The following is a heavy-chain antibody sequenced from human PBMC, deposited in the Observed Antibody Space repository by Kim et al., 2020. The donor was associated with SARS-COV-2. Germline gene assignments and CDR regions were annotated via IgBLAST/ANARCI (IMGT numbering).Heavy chain of an antibody. CDR1: GYSFTSYW. CDR2: IYPGDSDT. CDR3: ARPPSSEVTHDAFDI. Sequence: GESLKISCKGSGYSFTSYWIGWVRQMPGKGLEWMGIIYPGDSDTRYSPSFQGQVTISADKSISTAYLQWSSLKASDTAMYYCARPPSSEVTHDAFDIWGQGTMVTVSS. D-gene: IGHD5-18*01. J-gene: IGHJ3*02. V-gene: IGHV5-51*01.